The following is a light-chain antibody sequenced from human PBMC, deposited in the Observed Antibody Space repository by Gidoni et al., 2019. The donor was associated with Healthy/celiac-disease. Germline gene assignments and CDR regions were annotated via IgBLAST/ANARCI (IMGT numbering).Light chain of an antibody. V-gene: IGKV3-11*01. CDR1: QSVSSY. CDR2: DAS. J-gene: IGKJ4*01. CDR3: QQRSNWPPT. Sequence: ELVLTQSPATLSLSPGERATLSCRASQSVSSYLAWYQQKPGQAPRLLISDASNRATGIPARFSGSGSGTDFTLTISSLEPEDFAVYYCQQRSNWPPTFXGXTKVEIK.